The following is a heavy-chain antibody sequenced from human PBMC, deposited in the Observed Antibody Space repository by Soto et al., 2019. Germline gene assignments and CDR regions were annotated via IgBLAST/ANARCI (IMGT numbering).Heavy chain of an antibody. D-gene: IGHD6-6*01. J-gene: IGHJ5*02. Sequence: SETLSLTCTVSGGSISSYYWSWIRQPPGKGLEWIGYIYYSGSTNYNPSLKSRVTISVDTSKNQFSLKLSSVTAADTAVYYCARDRDWSRSSNWFDPWGQGTLVTVSS. CDR3: ARDRDWSRSSNWFDP. CDR1: GGSISSYY. CDR2: IYYSGST. V-gene: IGHV4-59*01.